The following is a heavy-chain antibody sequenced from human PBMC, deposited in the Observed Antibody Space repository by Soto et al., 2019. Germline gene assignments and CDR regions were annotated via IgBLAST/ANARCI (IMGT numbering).Heavy chain of an antibody. Sequence: EVQLVESGGGLVKPGGSLRLSCAASGFTFSNAWMNWVRQAPGKGLEWVGRIKSKTDGGTTDYAAPVKGRFTISRDDSKNTLYLQMNSLKTEDTAVYYCTRKMITFGGVIVKLIDYWGQGTLVTVSS. V-gene: IGHV3-15*07. CDR3: TRKMITFGGVIVKLIDY. CDR1: GFTFSNAW. D-gene: IGHD3-16*02. CDR2: IKSKTDGGTT. J-gene: IGHJ4*02.